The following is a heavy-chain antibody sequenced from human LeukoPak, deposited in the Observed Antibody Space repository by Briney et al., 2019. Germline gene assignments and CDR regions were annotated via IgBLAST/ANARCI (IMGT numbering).Heavy chain of an antibody. V-gene: IGHV3-21*01. CDR3: ARGYSYGASGFDY. CDR2: ISSGSTYI. D-gene: IGHD5-18*01. CDR1: GFTFSSYS. J-gene: IGHJ4*02. Sequence: GGSLRLSCAASGFTFSSYSMNWVRQAPGKGLEWVSSISSGSTYIYYADSVKGRFTISRDNAKNSLYLQMNSLRAEDTAVYYCARGYSYGASGFDYWGQGTLVTVSS.